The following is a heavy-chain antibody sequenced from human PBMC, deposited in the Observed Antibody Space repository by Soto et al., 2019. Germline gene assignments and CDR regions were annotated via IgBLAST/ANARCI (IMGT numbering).Heavy chain of an antibody. J-gene: IGHJ5*02. CDR2: IIPIFGTA. D-gene: IGHD3-22*01. Sequence: QVHLVQSGAEVKKPGSSVKVSCKASGGTFSRYAISWVRQAPGQGLEWMGGIIPIFGTANYAQKFQGRVTITADESTSTAYMELSSLRSEDSAVYYCARGTTMIVVVRGGWFDPWGQGTLVTVSS. CDR1: GGTFSRYA. V-gene: IGHV1-69*01. CDR3: ARGTTMIVVVRGGWFDP.